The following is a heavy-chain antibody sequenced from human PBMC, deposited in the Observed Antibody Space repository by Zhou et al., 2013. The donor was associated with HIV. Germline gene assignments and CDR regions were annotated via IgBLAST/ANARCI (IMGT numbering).Heavy chain of an antibody. Sequence: QVQLVQSGAEVKKPGASMKVSCKASGYTFIGYYIHWVRQAPGQGLEWMGWINPNSGGTNYAQKFQGRVTMTRDTSISAAFMELSRLRSDDTAVYYCARDLFYMIVIGFYGWNRYWYFDLWGLAPWSLSPQ. D-gene: IGHD3-22*01. V-gene: IGHV1-2*02. CDR1: GYTFIGYY. CDR2: INPNSGGT. CDR3: ARDLFYMIVIGFYGWNRYWYFDL. J-gene: IGHJ2*01.